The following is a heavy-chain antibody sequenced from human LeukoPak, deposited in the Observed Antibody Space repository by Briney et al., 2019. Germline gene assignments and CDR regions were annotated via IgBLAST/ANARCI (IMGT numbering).Heavy chain of an antibody. CDR3: AKDLISSSTDDAFDI. V-gene: IGHV3-23*01. CDR1: GFTFSSYA. Sequence: GSLRLSCAASGFTFSSYAMSWVRQAPGKGLEWVSAISCSGGSTYYADSVKGRFTISRDNSKNTLYLQMNSLGAEDTAVYYCAKDLISSSTDDAFDIWGQGTMVTVSS. D-gene: IGHD6-13*01. J-gene: IGHJ3*02. CDR2: ISCSGGST.